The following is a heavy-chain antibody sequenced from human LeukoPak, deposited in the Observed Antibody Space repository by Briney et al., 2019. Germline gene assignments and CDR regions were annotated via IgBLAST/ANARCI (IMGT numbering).Heavy chain of an antibody. D-gene: IGHD2/OR15-2a*01. Sequence: GASVKVSCKASGRTFSSYAISWVRQAPGQGLEWMGRIIPIFSTANYAQKFQGRVTITTDESTRTAYMELSSLRSEDTAVYYCARDTIIRGYMDVWGKGTTVTVSS. J-gene: IGHJ6*03. CDR2: IIPIFSTA. V-gene: IGHV1-69*05. CDR1: GRTFSSYA. CDR3: ARDTIIRGYMDV.